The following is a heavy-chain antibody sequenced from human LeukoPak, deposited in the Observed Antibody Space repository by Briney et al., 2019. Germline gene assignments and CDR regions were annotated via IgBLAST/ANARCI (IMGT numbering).Heavy chain of an antibody. D-gene: IGHD3-16*02. CDR2: ISYDGSNK. CDR3: AKAPGRSYLDY. CDR1: GFTFSSYG. Sequence: GGSLRLSCAASGFTFSSYGMHWVRQAPGKGLEWVAVISYDGSNKYYADSVKGRFIISRDNSKNTLYLQMNSLRAEDTAVYYCAKAPGRSYLDYWGQGTLVTVSS. J-gene: IGHJ4*02. V-gene: IGHV3-30*18.